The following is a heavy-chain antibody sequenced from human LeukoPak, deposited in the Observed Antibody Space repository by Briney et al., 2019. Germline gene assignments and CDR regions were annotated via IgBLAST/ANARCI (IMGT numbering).Heavy chain of an antibody. D-gene: IGHD4-17*01. CDR1: GGSISSYY. Sequence: SETLSLTCTVSGGSISSYYWSWIRQPPGKGLEWIGYIYYSGSTNYNPSLKSRVTISVDTSKNQFSLKLSSVTAADTAVYYCARDHATVTPFDYWGQGTLVTVSS. V-gene: IGHV4-59*12. CDR3: ARDHATVTPFDY. J-gene: IGHJ4*02. CDR2: IYYSGST.